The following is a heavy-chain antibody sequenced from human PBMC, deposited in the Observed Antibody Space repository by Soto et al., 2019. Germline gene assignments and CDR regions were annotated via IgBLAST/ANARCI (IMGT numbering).Heavy chain of an antibody. CDR3: AKSYCGGDCLDY. CDR2: ISYDGSNK. J-gene: IGHJ4*02. Sequence: GGSLRLSCAASGFTFSSYGMHWVRQAPGKGLEWVAVISYDGSNKYYADSVKGRFTISRDNSKNTLYLQMNSLRAEDTAVYYSAKSYCGGDCLDYWGQGTLVTVSS. D-gene: IGHD2-21*01. CDR1: GFTFSSYG. V-gene: IGHV3-30*18.